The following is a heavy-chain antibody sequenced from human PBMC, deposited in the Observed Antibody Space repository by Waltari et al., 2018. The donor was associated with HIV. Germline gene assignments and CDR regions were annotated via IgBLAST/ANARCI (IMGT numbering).Heavy chain of an antibody. Sequence: EVQRVESGGGLVQPGGSLRLACSASGFTFRNYDVHCVRQAPGKRLEWLSYISRGSAAIYQADSVKGRFTISRDNAKNSLYLQMDSLRGEDTAVYYCARDSNTTARRSGMDLWGQGTTVTVSS. J-gene: IGHJ6*02. V-gene: IGHV3-48*03. CDR2: ISRGSAAI. D-gene: IGHD6-6*01. CDR3: ARDSNTTARRSGMDL. CDR1: GFTFRNYD.